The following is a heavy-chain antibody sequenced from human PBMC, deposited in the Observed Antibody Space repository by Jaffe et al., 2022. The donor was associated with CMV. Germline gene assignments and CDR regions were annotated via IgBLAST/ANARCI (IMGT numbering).Heavy chain of an antibody. Sequence: EVQLVESGGGLVQPGRSLRLSCTASGFTFGDYAMSWVRQAPGKGLEWVGFIRSKAYGGTTEYAASVKGRFTISRDDSKSIAYLQMNSLKTEDTAVYYCTRGGSGRRRGPWDVWGKGTTVTVSS. V-gene: IGHV3-49*04. D-gene: IGHD3-10*01. CDR3: TRGGSGRRRGPWDV. CDR2: IRSKAYGGTT. CDR1: GFTFGDYA. J-gene: IGHJ6*04.